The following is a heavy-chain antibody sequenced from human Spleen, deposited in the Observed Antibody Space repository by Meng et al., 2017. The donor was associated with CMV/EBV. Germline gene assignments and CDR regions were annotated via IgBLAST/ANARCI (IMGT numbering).Heavy chain of an antibody. Sequence: CAASGFTFSRYWMSWVRQAPGKGLEWVANIKQDGSEKYYVDSVKGRFTISRDNAKNSLYLQMNSLRAEDTALYYCARAFGAVLPFDYWGQGTLVTVSS. CDR2: IKQDGSEK. V-gene: IGHV3-7*01. D-gene: IGHD3-16*01. J-gene: IGHJ4*02. CDR1: GFTFSRYW. CDR3: ARAFGAVLPFDY.